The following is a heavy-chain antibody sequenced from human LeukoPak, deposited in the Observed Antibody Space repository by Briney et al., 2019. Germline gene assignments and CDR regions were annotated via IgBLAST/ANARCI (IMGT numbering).Heavy chain of an antibody. V-gene: IGHV3-7*01. J-gene: IGHJ1*01. CDR2: IKQDGSEK. Sequence: GGSLRLSCAATGLSVSSNFMSWVRQAPGKGLEWVANIKQDGSEKYYVDSVKGRFTISKDNAKSSLYLQMNSLRAEDTAVYYCARAGIAVAGSFQHWGQGTLVTVSS. D-gene: IGHD6-19*01. CDR1: GLSVSSNF. CDR3: ARAGIAVAGSFQH.